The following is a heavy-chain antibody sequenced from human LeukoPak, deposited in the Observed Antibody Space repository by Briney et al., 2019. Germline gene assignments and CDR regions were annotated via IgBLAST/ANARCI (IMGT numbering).Heavy chain of an antibody. D-gene: IGHD3-22*01. Sequence: PGGALRLSCAPSGFTFSIHWRSWVRQAPGEGLEWVANIKQGGSEKYYVDSVKGRFTISRDTTKNSLYLQMNSLRAEDTAVYYCARVDVYYDSSGYFGLSYWGQGTLVTVSS. CDR2: IKQGGSEK. V-gene: IGHV3-7*01. J-gene: IGHJ4*02. CDR3: ARVDVYYDSSGYFGLSY. CDR1: GFTFSIHW.